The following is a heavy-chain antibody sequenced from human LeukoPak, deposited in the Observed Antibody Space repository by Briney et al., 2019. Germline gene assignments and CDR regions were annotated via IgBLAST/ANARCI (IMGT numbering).Heavy chain of an antibody. CDR3: VRDFRSADY. Sequence: GGSLRLSCAASGFTFGTYCMHWVRQAPGKGPMWVSRICPDGTVTNYADSVKARFIISRDNARNTVYLQMNSLRVEDTAVYYCVRDFRSADYWGQGTLVTVSS. CDR2: ICPDGTVT. V-gene: IGHV3-74*01. CDR1: GFTFGTYC. J-gene: IGHJ4*02.